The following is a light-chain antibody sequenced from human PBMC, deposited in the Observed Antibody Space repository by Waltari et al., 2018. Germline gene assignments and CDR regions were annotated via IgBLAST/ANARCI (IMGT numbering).Light chain of an antibody. V-gene: IGLV1-40*01. J-gene: IGLJ3*02. CDR2: GNN. Sequence: QSVLTQPPSVSGAPGQTVTISCTGTDSNIGAGCDVGTAPKVVIYGNNNRPSGVPDRFSGSKSGTSASLAITGLQAEDEADYYCQAQDSSLGVFGGGTKVTVL. CDR3: QAQDSSLGV. CDR1: DSNIGAGCD.